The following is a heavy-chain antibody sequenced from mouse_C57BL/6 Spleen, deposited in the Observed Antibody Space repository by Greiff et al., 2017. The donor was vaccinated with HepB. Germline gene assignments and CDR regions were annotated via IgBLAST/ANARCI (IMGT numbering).Heavy chain of an antibody. J-gene: IGHJ4*01. Sequence: DVKLVESGPGLVKPSQSLSLTCSVSGYSITSGYSWTWIRPIPGNKLEWMGYISYDGSNNYNPALKNRISITRDTSKNQVFRKLNSVTTENTATYYCARYYGGYAMDYWGQGTSVTVSS. CDR3: ARYYGGYAMDY. D-gene: IGHD1-1*01. CDR1: GYSITSGYS. V-gene: IGHV3-6*01. CDR2: ISYDGSN.